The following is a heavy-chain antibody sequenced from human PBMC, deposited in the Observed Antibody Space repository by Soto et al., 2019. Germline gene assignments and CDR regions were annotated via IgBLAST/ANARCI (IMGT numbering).Heavy chain of an antibody. J-gene: IGHJ4*02. CDR3: ARGGHVVVVTAALDY. Sequence: QVQLMQSGAEVKKPGASVKVSCKASGDTFTEYYIHWVRQAPGQGLEWMGTVNPSGGHTTYAQRFLGRVTRTRDTATSTLYMELTSLTSEDTAVYYCARGGHVVVVTAALDYWGQGTLVTVSS. CDR1: GDTFTEYY. V-gene: IGHV1-46*01. D-gene: IGHD2-21*02. CDR2: VNPSGGHT.